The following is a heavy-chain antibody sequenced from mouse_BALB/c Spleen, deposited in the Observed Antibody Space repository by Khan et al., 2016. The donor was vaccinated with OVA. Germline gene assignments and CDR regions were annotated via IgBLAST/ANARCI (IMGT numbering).Heavy chain of an antibody. V-gene: IGHV1S81*02. CDR1: GYTFTSYY. CDR3: TRGGDGGVAN. CDR2: INPSNGGT. Sequence: QVQLKQSGAELVKPGASVKLSCKASGYTFTSYYMYWVKQRPGQGLEWIGEINPSNGGTNFNEKFKSKATLTVDKSSRTAYMQLSILTSEDSAVDYCTRGGDGGVANWGQGTLVTVSA. J-gene: IGHJ3*01.